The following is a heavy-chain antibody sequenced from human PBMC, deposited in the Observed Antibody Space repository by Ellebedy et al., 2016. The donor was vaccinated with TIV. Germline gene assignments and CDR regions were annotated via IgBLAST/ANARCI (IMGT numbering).Heavy chain of an antibody. V-gene: IGHV3-23*01. D-gene: IGHD4-11*01. CDR2: ISDSGGST. CDR1: GFSRTYA. J-gene: IGHJ4*02. CDR3: IPDDGSHYLRFNS. Sequence: GGSLRLXXAASGFSRTYALSWVRQAPGKGLEWVSAISDSGGSTYYSDSVEGRFIISRDNSKNTLFLQMNSLRAEDTGVYFCIPDDGSHYLRFNSWGPGTQVTVSS.